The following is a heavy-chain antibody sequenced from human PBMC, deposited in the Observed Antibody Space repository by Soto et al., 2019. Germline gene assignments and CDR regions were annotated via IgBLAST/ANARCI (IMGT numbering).Heavy chain of an antibody. CDR1: GFTFSVYS. D-gene: IGHD3-10*01. Sequence: GGSLRLSCAASGFTFSVYSMSWIRQAPGKGLEWVSYISSSGSTIYYADSVKGRFTISRDNSKNSLYLQMNSLRAEDTAVYYCASLWYDYYGSGSPYFDYWGQGTLVTVSS. CDR2: ISSSGSTI. V-gene: IGHV3-11*01. J-gene: IGHJ4*02. CDR3: ASLWYDYYGSGSPYFDY.